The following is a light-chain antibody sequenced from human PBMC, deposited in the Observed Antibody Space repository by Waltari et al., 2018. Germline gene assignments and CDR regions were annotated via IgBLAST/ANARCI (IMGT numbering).Light chain of an antibody. Sequence: ILLTQSPDTLTLSPGERATISCWASQSVGNYLAWYQQKPGQAPRLLIYDASKRATGIPARFSGSGSGTDFTLTISSLEPEDFAVYYCQQRSISCTFGLGTRLEI. V-gene: IGKV3-11*01. CDR1: QSVGNY. CDR3: QQRSISCT. J-gene: IGKJ2*02. CDR2: DAS.